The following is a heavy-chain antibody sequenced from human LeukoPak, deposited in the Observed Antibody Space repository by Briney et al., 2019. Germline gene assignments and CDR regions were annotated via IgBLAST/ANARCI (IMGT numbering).Heavy chain of an antibody. D-gene: IGHD6-19*01. Sequence: GALRLSCTASGVTLRNYWMHWVRQAPGKGLVWVSRISNDGSDTKYADSVKGRFTISRGNAKNTLYLQMNSLRAEDTAVYYCARDQTVAGPSTFDFWGQGSLVTVSS. CDR3: ARDQTVAGPSTFDF. CDR2: ISNDGSDT. J-gene: IGHJ4*02. CDR1: GVTLRNYW. V-gene: IGHV3-74*01.